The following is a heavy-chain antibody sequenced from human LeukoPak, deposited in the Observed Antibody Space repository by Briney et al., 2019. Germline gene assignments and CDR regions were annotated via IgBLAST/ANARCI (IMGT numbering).Heavy chain of an antibody. J-gene: IGHJ4*02. CDR3: ARGRIAPDY. D-gene: IGHD2-15*01. CDR2: ISGSGSGT. V-gene: IGHV3-23*01. Sequence: PSETLSLTCTVSGGSISSYYWSWIRQPPGKGLEWVSGISGSGSGTYYADSVRGRFTISRDNSKNTVFLQMNSLRVEDTAVYYCARGRIAPDYWGQGTLVTVSS. CDR1: GGSISSYY.